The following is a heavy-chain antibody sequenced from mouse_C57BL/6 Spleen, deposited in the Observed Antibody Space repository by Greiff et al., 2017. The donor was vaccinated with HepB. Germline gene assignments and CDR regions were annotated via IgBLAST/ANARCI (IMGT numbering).Heavy chain of an antibody. Sequence: QVQLQQPGAELVRPGSSVKLSCKASGYTFTSYWMHWVKQRPIQGLEWIGNIDPSDSETHYNQKFKDKATLTVDKSSSTAYMQLSSLTSEDSAVYYRAIFMVTPHAMDYWGQGTSVTVSS. CDR3: AIFMVTPHAMDY. J-gene: IGHJ4*01. CDR2: IDPSDSET. D-gene: IGHD2-2*01. CDR1: GYTFTSYW. V-gene: IGHV1-52*01.